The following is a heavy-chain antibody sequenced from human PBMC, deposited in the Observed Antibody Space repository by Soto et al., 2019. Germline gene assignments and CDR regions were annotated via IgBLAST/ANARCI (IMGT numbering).Heavy chain of an antibody. D-gene: IGHD4-17*01. Sequence: QVQLQESGPGLVKPSQTLSLTCTVSGGSISSGGYYWSWIRQHPGKGLEWIGYIYYSGSTYYNPSHKRRVTISVDSSKNQFSLKLSSVTAADTGVYYCAREYTVTTLNWFDPWGQGTLVTVSS. V-gene: IGHV4-31*03. CDR1: GGSISSGGYY. J-gene: IGHJ5*02. CDR3: AREYTVTTLNWFDP. CDR2: IYYSGST.